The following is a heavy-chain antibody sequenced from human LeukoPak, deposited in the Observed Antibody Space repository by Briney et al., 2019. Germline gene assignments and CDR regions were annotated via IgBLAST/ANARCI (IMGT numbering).Heavy chain of an antibody. CDR1: GFTFNNYA. CDR2: ISGGGETT. Sequence: GGSLRLSCAASGFTFNNYAVNWVRQAPGKGLEWVSSISGGGETTYYADSAKGRFTISRDNSQNTLYLQMNSLRAEDTAVYYCARDYADYVGYFFFDYWGQGTLVTVSS. V-gene: IGHV3-23*01. J-gene: IGHJ4*02. CDR3: ARDYADYVGYFFFDY. D-gene: IGHD4-17*01.